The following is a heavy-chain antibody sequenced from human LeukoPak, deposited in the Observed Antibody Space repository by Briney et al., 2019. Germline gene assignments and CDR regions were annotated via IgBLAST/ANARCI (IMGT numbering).Heavy chain of an antibody. D-gene: IGHD3-3*01. V-gene: IGHV3-30*02. CDR3: AKDFTMFGAAGWAFDI. CDR1: GFTFSSYG. Sequence: GGSLRLSCAASGFTFSSYGMHWVRQAPGKGLEWVAFIRHDGSNKNYADSVKVRFTISRDNSKNTLYLQMDSLGAEDTAVYSCAKDFTMFGAAGWAFDISGQGTMVTVSS. J-gene: IGHJ3*02. CDR2: IRHDGSNK.